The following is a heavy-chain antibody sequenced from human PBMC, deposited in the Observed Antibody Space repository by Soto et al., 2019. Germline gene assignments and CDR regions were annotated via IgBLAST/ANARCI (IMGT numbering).Heavy chain of an antibody. D-gene: IGHD3-10*01. CDR2: IKQDGSEK. Sequence: GGSLRLSCAASGFTFSSYWMSWVRQAPGKGLEWVANIKQDGSEKYYVDSVKGRFTISRDNAKNSLYLQMNSLRAEDTAVYYCARDGPPGFSSRITMVRDPDHNWFDPWGQGTLVTVSS. CDR1: GFTFSSYW. CDR3: ARDGPPGFSSRITMVRDPDHNWFDP. V-gene: IGHV3-7*05. J-gene: IGHJ5*02.